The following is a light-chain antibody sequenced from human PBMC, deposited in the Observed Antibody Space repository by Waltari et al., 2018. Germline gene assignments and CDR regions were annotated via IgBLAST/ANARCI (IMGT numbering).Light chain of an antibody. CDR1: SSDVGSYKR. J-gene: IGLJ2*01. CDR2: AVR. CDR3: SSYAGSSKGV. V-gene: IGLV2-23*02. Sequence: QSALTQPASVSGSPGQSITISCPRTSSDVGSYKRVSWYQQHPGKAPHHMIYAVRKRPSGVSDRFSGSKSGDMASLTISGLQPEDEAEYFCSSYAGSSKGVFGGGTKVTVL.